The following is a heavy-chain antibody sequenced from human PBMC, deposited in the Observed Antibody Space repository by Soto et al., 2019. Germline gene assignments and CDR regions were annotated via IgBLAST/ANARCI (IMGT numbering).Heavy chain of an antibody. V-gene: IGHV3-74*01. CDR3: ARTRGYSGYEYYFDY. CDR1: GFTFSSYW. CDR2: INSDGSST. D-gene: IGHD5-12*01. Sequence: GGSLRLSCAASGFTFSSYWMHWVRQAPGKGLVWVSRINSDGSSTSYADSVKGRFTISRDNAKNTLYLQMNSLRAEDTAVYYCARTRGYSGYEYYFDYWGQGTLVTVSS. J-gene: IGHJ4*02.